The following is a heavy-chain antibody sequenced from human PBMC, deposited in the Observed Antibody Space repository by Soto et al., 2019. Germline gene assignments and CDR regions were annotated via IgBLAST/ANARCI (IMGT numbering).Heavy chain of an antibody. CDR3: ARGPGVGYCSSTSCTDWFDP. CDR2: IIPIFGTA. Sequence: GASLKLSCPSSGGTFSSYPISCVRQSPGEVLYWMGGIIPIFGTANYAQKFQGRVTITADESTSTAYMELSSLRSEDTAVYYCARGPGVGYCSSTSCTDWFDPWGQGTLVTVSA. CDR1: GGTFSSYP. D-gene: IGHD2-2*01. V-gene: IGHV1-69*01. J-gene: IGHJ5*02.